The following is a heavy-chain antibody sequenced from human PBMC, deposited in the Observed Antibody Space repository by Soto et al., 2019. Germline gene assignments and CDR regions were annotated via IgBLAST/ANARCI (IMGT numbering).Heavy chain of an antibody. J-gene: IGHJ5*02. V-gene: IGHV4-59*01. D-gene: IGHD1-26*01. CDR2: TYNSGST. CDR3: ARDRRHTHGRCFDP. CDR1: GGSISTYY. Sequence: PSETLSLTCTVSGGSISTYYWSWIRQSPGKGLEWIGYTYNSGSTSYNPSLESRVTISVDTSRNQFSLKLSSVTAADTAVYYCARDRRHTHGRCFDPWGQGTLVTVSS.